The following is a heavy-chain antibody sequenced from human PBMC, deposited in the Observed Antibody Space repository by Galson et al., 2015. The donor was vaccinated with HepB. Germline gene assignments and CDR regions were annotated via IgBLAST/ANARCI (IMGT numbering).Heavy chain of an antibody. V-gene: IGHV1-69*13. Sequence: SVKVSCKASGGTFSSYAISWVRQVPGQGLEWMGGIIPIFGTANYAQKFQGRVTITADESTSTAYMELSSLRSEDTAVYYCAIQDEEGLRFDYWGQGTLVTVSS. D-gene: IGHD2-15*01. CDR2: IIPIFGTA. CDR3: AIQDEEGLRFDY. CDR1: GGTFSSYA. J-gene: IGHJ4*02.